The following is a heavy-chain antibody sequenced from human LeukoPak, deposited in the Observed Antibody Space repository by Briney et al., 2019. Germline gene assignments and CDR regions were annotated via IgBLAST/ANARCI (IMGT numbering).Heavy chain of an antibody. CDR3: ARALSFSPDH. CDR1: GFTLSSSW. CDR2: VSPDGNLA. V-gene: IGHV3-74*01. Sequence: PGGSLRLSCAGSGFTLSSSWMHWVRQAPGKGPAWVAHVSPDGNLANYADSVKGRFIISRDNAKNTLFLQMNSLRAEDTAGYYCARALSFSPDHWGQGTLVTVSS. J-gene: IGHJ4*02.